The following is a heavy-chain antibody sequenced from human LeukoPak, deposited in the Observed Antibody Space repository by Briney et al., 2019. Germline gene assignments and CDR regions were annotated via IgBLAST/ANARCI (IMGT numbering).Heavy chain of an antibody. CDR3: ARSPTCSTSCYDWIDP. CDR1: GGSISSYY. D-gene: IGHD2-2*01. V-gene: IGHV4-59*08. Sequence: PSETLSLTCTVSGGSISSYYWSWIRQPPGKGLEWIGYIYYSGSTNYNPSLKSRVTISVDTSKNQFSLKLSSVTAADTAVYYCARSPTCSTSCYDWIDPWGQGTLVTVSS. J-gene: IGHJ5*02. CDR2: IYYSGST.